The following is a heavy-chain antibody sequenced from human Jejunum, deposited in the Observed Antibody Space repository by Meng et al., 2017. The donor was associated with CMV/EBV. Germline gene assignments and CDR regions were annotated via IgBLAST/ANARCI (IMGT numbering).Heavy chain of an antibody. Sequence: SGGSSSTTGYYWGWVRQPPGKGLEWIGNIFFSGITFSNPSLKSRVTISADTSTNQFSLKLSSVTAADTAMYYCARVKYGSTNWFDPWGQGTLVTVSS. CDR1: GGSSSTTGYY. CDR2: IFFSGIT. CDR3: ARVKYGSTNWFDP. V-gene: IGHV4-39*07. D-gene: IGHD3-10*01. J-gene: IGHJ5*02.